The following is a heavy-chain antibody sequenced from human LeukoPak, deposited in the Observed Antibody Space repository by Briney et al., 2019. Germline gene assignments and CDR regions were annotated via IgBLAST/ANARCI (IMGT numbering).Heavy chain of an antibody. V-gene: IGHV4-39*02. Sequence: SETLSLTCTVSGGSIGGSTFYWGWIRQTPGKGLEWIGSIWYGGATHYNSSLISRVTISVDTSKNQFSLKLRSLTAADTAVYYCARDEGAMTFWGQGTLVTVSS. CDR3: ARDEGAMTF. CDR2: IWYGGAT. CDR1: GGSIGGSTFY. J-gene: IGHJ4*02. D-gene: IGHD2-21*02.